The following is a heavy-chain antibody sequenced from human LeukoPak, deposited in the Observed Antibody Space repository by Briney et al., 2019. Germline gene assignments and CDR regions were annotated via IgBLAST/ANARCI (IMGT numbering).Heavy chain of an antibody. J-gene: IGHJ4*02. CDR3: AKDISSSKSYYFDY. V-gene: IGHV3-23*01. Sequence: GGSLRLSCAAAGFTFSSYTMNWVRQASGKGLEWVSAISASGGSTYYADSVKGRFTISRDNSKNTLSLQMNSLRAEDTAVYYCAKDISSSKSYYFDYWGQGTLVTVSS. D-gene: IGHD6-13*01. CDR2: ISASGGST. CDR1: GFTFSSYT.